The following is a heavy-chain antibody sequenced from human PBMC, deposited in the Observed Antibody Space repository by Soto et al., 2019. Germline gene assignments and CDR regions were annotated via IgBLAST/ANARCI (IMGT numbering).Heavy chain of an antibody. CDR1: GFTFSDYG. D-gene: IGHD3-16*01. CDR2: TWFDGNDK. CDR3: ARDSHSRTGGAWGDGPDV. V-gene: IGHV3-33*01. Sequence: QVQLVESGGGVVLPGKSLRLSCAASGFTFSDYGMHWVRQAPGKGLEWVAVTWFDGNDKYYADSVKGRFTMSRDNPKNTLYLQMNSLGGEDTAVYYCARDSHSRTGGAWGDGPDVWGQGTTVTVSS. J-gene: IGHJ6*02.